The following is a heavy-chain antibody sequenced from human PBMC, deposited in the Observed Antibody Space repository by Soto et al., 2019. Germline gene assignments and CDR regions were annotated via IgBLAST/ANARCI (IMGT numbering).Heavy chain of an antibody. CDR1: GFTFSNYG. J-gene: IGHJ4*02. D-gene: IGHD3-10*01. CDR2: IWYDGSNE. Sequence: QVQLVESGGGVVQPGRSLRLSCASSGFTFSNYGMHWVRQAPGKGPEWVAVIWYDGSNEQYADSVKGRFTISRDNSKNTLYLQMSSLRAEDTAVYYCASALETGDYWGQGTLVTVSS. V-gene: IGHV3-33*03. CDR3: ASALETGDY.